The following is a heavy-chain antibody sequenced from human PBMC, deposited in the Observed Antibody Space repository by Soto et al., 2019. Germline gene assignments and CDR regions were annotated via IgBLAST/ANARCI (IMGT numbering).Heavy chain of an antibody. CDR2: ISAYNGNT. V-gene: IGHV1-18*01. Sequence: ASVKVSCKASGYTFTSYGISWVRQAPGQGLEWMGWISAYNGNTNYAQKLQGRVTMTTDTSTSTVFMELNSLRYEDTAVYYCARHLAAGDSWGQGTLVTVSS. CDR1: GYTFTSYG. CDR3: ARHLAAGDS. D-gene: IGHD6-25*01. J-gene: IGHJ4*02.